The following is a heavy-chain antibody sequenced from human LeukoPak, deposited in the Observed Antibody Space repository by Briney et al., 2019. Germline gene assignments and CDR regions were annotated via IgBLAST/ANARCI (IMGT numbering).Heavy chain of an antibody. D-gene: IGHD2-21*02. CDR2: IYYSGST. CDR1: GGSISSYY. Sequence: SETLSLTCTVSGGSISSYYWSWIRQPPGKGLEWIGYIYYSGSTNYNPSLKSRVTISVDTSKNQFSLKLSSVTAADTAVYYCARLSRLAYCGGDCYSPGVHFDYWGQGTLVTVSS. CDR3: ARLSRLAYCGGDCYSPGVHFDY. V-gene: IGHV4-59*01. J-gene: IGHJ4*02.